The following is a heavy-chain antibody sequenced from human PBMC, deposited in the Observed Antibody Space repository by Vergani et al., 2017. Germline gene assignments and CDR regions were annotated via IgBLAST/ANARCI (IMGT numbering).Heavy chain of an antibody. CDR1: GGSISSYY. Sequence: QVQLQESGPGLVKPSETLSLTCTVSGGSISSYYWSWIRQPPGKGLEWIGYIYYSGSTYYNPSLKSRVTISVDTSKNQFSLKLSSVTAADTAVYYCARLVGASLYYFDYWGQGTLVTVSS. CDR3: ARLVGASLYYFDY. D-gene: IGHD1-26*01. J-gene: IGHJ4*02. V-gene: IGHV4-59*08. CDR2: IYYSGST.